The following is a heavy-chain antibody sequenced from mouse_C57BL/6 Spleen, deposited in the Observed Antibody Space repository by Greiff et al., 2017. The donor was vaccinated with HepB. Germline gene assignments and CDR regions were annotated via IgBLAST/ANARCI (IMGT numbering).Heavy chain of an antibody. CDR3: ARNYYGSLYYYAMDY. D-gene: IGHD1-1*01. CDR1: GYSFTGYF. V-gene: IGHV1-37*01. CDR2: INPYNGDT. Sequence: EVQRVESGPELVKPGASVKISCKASGYSFTGYFMNWVKQSHGKSLEWIGRINPYNGDTFYNQKFKGKATLTVDKSSSTAHMELLSLTSEDFAVYYCARNYYGSLYYYAMDYWGQGTSVTVSS. J-gene: IGHJ4*01.